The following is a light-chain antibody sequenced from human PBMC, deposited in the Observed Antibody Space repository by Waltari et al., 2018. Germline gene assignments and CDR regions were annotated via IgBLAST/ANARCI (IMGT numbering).Light chain of an antibody. CDR1: NIGTKR. Sequence: SYVLTQPPSVSVAPGESARVTCGGNNIGTKRVHWYQQKPGQAPLLVIYSDSDRPSGIPERFSGSNSGNTATLTISGVEAGDEADYYCQVWESSTDHYVFGSGTEIIVL. V-gene: IGLV3-21*01. CDR3: QVWESSTDHYV. CDR2: SDS. J-gene: IGLJ1*01.